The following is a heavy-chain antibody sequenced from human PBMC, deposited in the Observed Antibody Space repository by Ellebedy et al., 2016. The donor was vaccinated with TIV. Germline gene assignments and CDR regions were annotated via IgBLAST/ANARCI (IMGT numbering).Heavy chain of an antibody. V-gene: IGHV4-34*01. CDR3: AREGPMLRGVIDEDF. D-gene: IGHD3-10*01. J-gene: IGHJ4*02. CDR2: INHSGST. CDR1: GESFSGYY. Sequence: SETLSLTCAVYGESFSGYYWSWIRQPPGKGLEWIGEINHSGSTNYNPSLKSRVTISVDTSKNQFSLKLSSVTAADTAVYYCAREGPMLRGVIDEDFWGQGTLVTISS.